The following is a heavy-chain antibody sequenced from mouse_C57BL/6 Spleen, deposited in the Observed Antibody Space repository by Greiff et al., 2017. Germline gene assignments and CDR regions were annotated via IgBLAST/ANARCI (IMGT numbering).Heavy chain of an antibody. CDR1: GYTFTSYW. Sequence: QVQLQQPGAELVKPGASVKLSCKASGYTFTSYWMHWVKQRPGQGLEWIGMIHPNSGSTNYNEKFKSKATLTVEESSSTAYMQLSSLTSEDSAVYYCARSVYDGYYRYFDVWGTGTTVTVSS. CDR2: IHPNSGST. CDR3: ARSVYDGYYRYFDV. J-gene: IGHJ1*03. V-gene: IGHV1-64*01. D-gene: IGHD2-3*01.